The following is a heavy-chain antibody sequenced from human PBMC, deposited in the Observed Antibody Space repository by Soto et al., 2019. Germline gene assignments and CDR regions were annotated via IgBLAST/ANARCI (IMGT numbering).Heavy chain of an antibody. D-gene: IGHD1-7*01. Sequence: PGGSLRLSCSASGFTFSSYAMHWVRQAPGKGLEYVSAISSNEGSTYYADSVKGRFTISRDNSKNTLYLQMSSLRAEDTAVYYCVKGSITGTTSLFDYWGQGTLVTVSS. V-gene: IGHV3-64D*06. J-gene: IGHJ4*02. CDR3: VKGSITGTTSLFDY. CDR1: GFTFSSYA. CDR2: ISSNEGST.